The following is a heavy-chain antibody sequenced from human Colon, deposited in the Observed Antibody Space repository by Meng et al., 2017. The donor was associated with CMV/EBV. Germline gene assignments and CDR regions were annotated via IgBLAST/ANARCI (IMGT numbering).Heavy chain of an antibody. J-gene: IGHJ4*02. CDR1: GDSIKNYY. CDR2: IHYSGGT. D-gene: IGHD3-10*01. V-gene: IGHV4-4*07. CDR3: ARAGARGVPVDL. Sequence: QLQRQGSGPRLVKPSETLSLTCTVSGDSIKNYYWTWLRQPAGKGLEWLGRIHYSGGTDDNPSLKSRVTLSIDTSKNQLSLKIYSVTAADTAVYYCARAGARGVPVDLWGQGTLVTVSS.